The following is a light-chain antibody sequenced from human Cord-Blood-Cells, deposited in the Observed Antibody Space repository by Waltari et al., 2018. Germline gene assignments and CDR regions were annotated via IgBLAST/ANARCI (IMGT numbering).Light chain of an antibody. CDR1: SSDVGGYNY. J-gene: IGLJ3*02. Sequence: SALTQPRSVSGSPGQSVTISCTGTSSDVGGYNYVSWYQQHTGKAPKRMIYDVSKRPSGVPDRFSGSNSGNAASLTISGLQAEDEADYCCCAYAGSYTWVFGGGTKLTVL. CDR3: CAYAGSYTWV. CDR2: DVS. V-gene: IGLV2-11*01.